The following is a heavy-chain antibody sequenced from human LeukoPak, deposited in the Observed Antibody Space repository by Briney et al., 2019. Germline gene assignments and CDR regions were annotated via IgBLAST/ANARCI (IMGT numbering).Heavy chain of an antibody. CDR3: ARQISDYYYYYIDV. CDR2: IYYSGTT. V-gene: IGHV4-39*01. J-gene: IGHJ6*03. Sequence: SETLSLTCTVSGGSISSSHYYWRWIRQTPGKGLECIGTIYYSGTTYYNPSLENPATISEDTSKNQFSLTLRSVTAADTAVYYCARQISDYYYYYIDVWGKGTTVTVSS. D-gene: IGHD3-10*01. CDR1: GGSISSSHYY.